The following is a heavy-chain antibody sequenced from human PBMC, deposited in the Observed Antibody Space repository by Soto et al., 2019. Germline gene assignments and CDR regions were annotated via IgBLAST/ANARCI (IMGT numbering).Heavy chain of an antibody. J-gene: IGHJ4*02. CDR3: VKDTGVVINGGDFDY. CDR2: ISGDAGRT. V-gene: IGHV3-23*01. Sequence: EVQLLESGGALVQPGGSLRLSCEASGFTYVKYAMSWVRQAPGKGLEWVSGISGDAGRTFYADSVKGRFTISRDNSKNTVYLQMNSLRVEDTAVYYCVKDTGVVINGGDFDYWGQGPLVTVS. CDR1: GFTYVKYA. D-gene: IGHD3-3*01.